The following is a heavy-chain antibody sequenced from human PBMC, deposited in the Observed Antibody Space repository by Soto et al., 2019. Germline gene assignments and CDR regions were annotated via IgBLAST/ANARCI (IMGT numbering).Heavy chain of an antibody. CDR1: GDSVSSNSAA. CDR3: ARDHCWSGYAKKVNYYYYGMDV. Sequence: SQPLSLPFAISGDSVSSNSAAWNWIRQSPSRGLEWLGRTYYRSKWYNDYAVSVKSRITINPDTSKNQFSLQLNSVTPEDTAVYYCARDHCWSGYAKKVNYYYYGMDVWGQGTTVTVSS. V-gene: IGHV6-1*01. CDR2: TYYRSKWYN. D-gene: IGHD3-3*01. J-gene: IGHJ6*02.